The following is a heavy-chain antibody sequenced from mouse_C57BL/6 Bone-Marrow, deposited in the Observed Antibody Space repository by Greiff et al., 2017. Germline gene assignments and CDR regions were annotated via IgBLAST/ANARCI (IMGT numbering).Heavy chain of an antibody. J-gene: IGHJ2*01. V-gene: IGHV1-77*01. Sequence: QVQLQQSGAELVKPGASVKISCKASGYTFTDYYINWVKQRPGQGLEWIGKIGPGSGSTYYNEKFKGKATLTADKSSSTAYMQLSRLTSEDSAVYFGARSYYYGSSYFDDWGQGTTLTVSS. CDR2: IGPGSGST. D-gene: IGHD1-1*01. CDR3: ARSYYYGSSYFDD. CDR1: GYTFTDYY.